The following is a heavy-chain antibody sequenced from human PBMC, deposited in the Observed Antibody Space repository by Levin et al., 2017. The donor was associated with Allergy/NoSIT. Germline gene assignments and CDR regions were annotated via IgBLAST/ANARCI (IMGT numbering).Heavy chain of an antibody. Sequence: GESLKISCAASGFTFSNAWMNWVRQAPGKGLEWVGRIKRKTDGETTEFTEPVKGRFTISRDDSKNTVFLHMNSLKTDDTAVYYCAMVDNGSVNWGQGTLVTVSS. CDR3: AMVDNGSVN. D-gene: IGHD4/OR15-4a*01. CDR1: GFTFSNAW. V-gene: IGHV3-15*01. J-gene: IGHJ4*02. CDR2: IKRKTDGETT.